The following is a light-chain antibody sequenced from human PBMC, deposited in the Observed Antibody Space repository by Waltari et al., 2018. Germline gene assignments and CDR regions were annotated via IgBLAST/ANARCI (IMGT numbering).Light chain of an antibody. V-gene: IGKV3-11*01. CDR3: QQRFRWPLT. CDR2: DAS. Sequence: EIVLTQYPATLYLSPGERATLSCRASERVDAYLGWYQQRLGQPPRLLIYDASNRATGIPARFSGSGYGTDFTLTIDSLEPEDFAVYYCQQRFRWPLTFGGGTRVE. J-gene: IGKJ4*01. CDR1: ERVDAY.